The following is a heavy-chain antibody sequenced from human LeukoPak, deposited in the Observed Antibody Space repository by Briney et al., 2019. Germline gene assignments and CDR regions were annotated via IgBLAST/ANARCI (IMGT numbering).Heavy chain of an antibody. V-gene: IGHV3-30*03. Sequence: GGSLRLSCAASGFAFTTYAMHWVRQAPGRGLEWVAVISYDGTIKYYADSVKGRFTISRDNAKNSLYLQMNSLRAEDTAVYYCAREVGAIDYWGQGTLVTVSS. J-gene: IGHJ4*02. D-gene: IGHD1-26*01. CDR3: AREVGAIDY. CDR1: GFAFTTYA. CDR2: ISYDGTIK.